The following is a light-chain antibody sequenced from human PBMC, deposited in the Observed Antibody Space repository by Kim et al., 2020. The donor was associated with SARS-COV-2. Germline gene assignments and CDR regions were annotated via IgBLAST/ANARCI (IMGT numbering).Light chain of an antibody. CDR2: DNN. Sequence: QKGTIPCSGSSSNIGNNYVSWYQQLPGTAPKLLIYDNNKRPSGIPDRFSGSKSGTSATLGITGLQTGDEADYYCGTWDSSLSAGRVFGTGTKVTVL. V-gene: IGLV1-51*01. CDR3: GTWDSSLSAGRV. J-gene: IGLJ1*01. CDR1: SSNIGNNY.